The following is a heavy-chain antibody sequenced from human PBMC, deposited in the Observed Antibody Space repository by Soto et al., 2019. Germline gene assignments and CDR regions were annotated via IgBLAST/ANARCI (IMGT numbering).Heavy chain of an antibody. CDR3: ATDYKATMVRAYGMDV. CDR2: IIPIFGTA. Sequence: SVKVSCKASGGTFSSYAISWVRQAPGQGLEWMGGIIPIFGTANYAQKFQGRVTITADESTSTAYMELSSLRSEDTAVYYCATDYKATMVRAYGMDVWGQGTTVTVSS. D-gene: IGHD3-10*01. J-gene: IGHJ6*02. V-gene: IGHV1-69*13. CDR1: GGTFSSYA.